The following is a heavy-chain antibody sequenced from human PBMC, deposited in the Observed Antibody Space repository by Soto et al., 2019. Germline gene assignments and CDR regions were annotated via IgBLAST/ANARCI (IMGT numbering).Heavy chain of an antibody. V-gene: IGHV3-23*01. Sequence: PGGSLRLSCAASGFNFNNYGMSWVRQAPGKGLEWVSSISRSGGSTYYADSAKGRFTISRDNSKNTLYVQMNSLRAEDTAVYFCAKDGDPIGWKYFDYWGQGTLVTVSS. CDR3: AKDGDPIGWKYFDY. CDR2: ISRSGGST. J-gene: IGHJ4*02. CDR1: GFNFNNYG. D-gene: IGHD6-19*01.